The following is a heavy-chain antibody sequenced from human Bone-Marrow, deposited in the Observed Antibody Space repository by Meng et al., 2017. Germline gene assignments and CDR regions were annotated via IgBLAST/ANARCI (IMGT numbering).Heavy chain of an antibody. D-gene: IGHD3-16*01. J-gene: IGHJ5*02. Sequence: QVPLQESGPGLVNPSPTLPLTCTFSGGSISSVGYYWSWIRQHPGKGLEWIGYIYYSGTTYYNPSLSSLVTISVDTSKNQFSLNLSSVTAADTAVYYCARDIRQGGNIWFDPWGQGTLVTVSS. CDR2: IYYSGTT. CDR1: GGSISSVGYY. CDR3: ARDIRQGGNIWFDP. V-gene: IGHV4-31*01.